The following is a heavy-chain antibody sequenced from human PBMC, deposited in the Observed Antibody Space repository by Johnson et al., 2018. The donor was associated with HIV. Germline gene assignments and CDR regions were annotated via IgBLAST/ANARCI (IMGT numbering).Heavy chain of an antibody. CDR2: IYSGGST. Sequence: VQLVESGGGLVQPGGSLRLSCAASGFTFSSNYMSWVRQAPGKGLEWVSVIYSGGSTYYAESLKGRFTISRDNSKNTLYLQMNSLRAEDTAVYYCARRCSIAAHPSCVLDAFDIWGQGTMVTVSS. V-gene: IGHV3-66*02. D-gene: IGHD6-6*01. J-gene: IGHJ3*02. CDR3: ARRCSIAAHPSCVLDAFDI. CDR1: GFTFSSNY.